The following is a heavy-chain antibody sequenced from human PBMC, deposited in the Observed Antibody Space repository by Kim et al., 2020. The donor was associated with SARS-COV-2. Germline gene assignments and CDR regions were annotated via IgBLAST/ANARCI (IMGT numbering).Heavy chain of an antibody. CDR2: ISSSSSYI. J-gene: IGHJ4*02. CDR1: GFTFSSYS. Sequence: GSLRLSCAASGFTFSSYSMNWVRQAPGKGLEWVSSISSSSSYIYYADSVKGRFTISRDNAKNSLYLQMNSLRAEDTAVYYCARVQQQWLGPICWGQGTLVTVSS. CDR3: ARVQQQWLGPIC. D-gene: IGHD6-19*01. V-gene: IGHV3-21*01.